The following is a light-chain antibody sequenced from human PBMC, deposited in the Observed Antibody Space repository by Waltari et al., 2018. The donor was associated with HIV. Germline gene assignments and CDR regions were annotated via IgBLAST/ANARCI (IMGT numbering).Light chain of an antibody. CDR3: QSADSSGTWV. CDR2: KDS. V-gene: IGLV3-25*03. Sequence: SYELTQPPSVSVSPAQTARITCSGDAFPKHYAYWYQQRPGQAPVLVMSKDSERPSGIPERFSGSSSGTTVTLTISGVQAEDEADYYCQSADSSGTWVFGGGTKLTVL. J-gene: IGLJ2*01. CDR1: AFPKHY.